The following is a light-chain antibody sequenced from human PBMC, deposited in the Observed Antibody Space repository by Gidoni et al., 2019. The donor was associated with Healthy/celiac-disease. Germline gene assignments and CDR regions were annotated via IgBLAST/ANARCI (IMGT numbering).Light chain of an antibody. Sequence: EIVLTQSPGTLSLSPGERATLSCRASQSVSSSYLAWYQQKPGQAPRLLSYGASSRATGIPDRFSGSGSGTDFTLTISRLEPEDLAVYYCQQYGSSPRALTFGGGTKVEIK. CDR1: QSVSSSY. J-gene: IGKJ4*01. V-gene: IGKV3-20*01. CDR3: QQYGSSPRALT. CDR2: GAS.